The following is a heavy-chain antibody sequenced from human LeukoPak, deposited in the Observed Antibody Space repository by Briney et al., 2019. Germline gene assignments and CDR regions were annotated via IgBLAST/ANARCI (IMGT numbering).Heavy chain of an antibody. D-gene: IGHD5/OR15-5a*01. CDR2: IHAGGST. CDR3: AREVLPGNWFDP. V-gene: IGHV4-4*07. J-gene: IGHJ5*02. CDR1: GGSITPYY. Sequence: SETLSLTCIVSGGSITPYYWSWIRQPAGKGLEWIGRIHAGGSTSYNPSLKSRVTMSLDTSKNQFSLNLRSVTAADTAVYYCAREVLPGNWFDPWGQGTLVTVSS.